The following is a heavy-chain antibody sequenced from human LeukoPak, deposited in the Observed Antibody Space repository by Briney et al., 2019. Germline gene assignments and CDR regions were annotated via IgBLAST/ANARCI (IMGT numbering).Heavy chain of an antibody. Sequence: GGSLRLSCAASEFTFSSYWMSWVRQAPGKGLEWVANIKQDGSEKYYVDSVKGRFTISRDNAKNSLYLQMNSLRAEDTAVYYCAGSWSPYDAFDIWGRGTMVTVSS. D-gene: IGHD6-13*01. CDR2: IKQDGSEK. J-gene: IGHJ3*02. CDR3: AGSWSPYDAFDI. V-gene: IGHV3-7*01. CDR1: EFTFSSYW.